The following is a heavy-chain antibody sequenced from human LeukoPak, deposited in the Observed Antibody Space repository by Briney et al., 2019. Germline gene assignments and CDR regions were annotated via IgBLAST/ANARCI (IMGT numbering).Heavy chain of an antibody. CDR1: GGTFSSYA. CDR3: AKEYYYGSDY. J-gene: IGHJ4*02. Sequence: SCKASGGTFSSYAMHWVRQAPGKGLEWVAVISYDGSNKYYADSVKGRFTISRDNSKNTLYLQMNSLRAEDTAVYYCAKEYYYGSDYWGQGTLVTVSS. V-gene: IGHV3-30*04. CDR2: ISYDGSNK. D-gene: IGHD3-10*01.